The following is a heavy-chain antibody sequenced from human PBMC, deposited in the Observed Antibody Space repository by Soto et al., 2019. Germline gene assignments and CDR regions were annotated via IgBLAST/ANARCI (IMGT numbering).Heavy chain of an antibody. CDR1: GGPMSNYY. D-gene: IGHD3-10*01. Sequence: QVQLQESGPGLVKPSETLSLTCTISGGPMSNYYCSWFRPPPGQGLEWIGYMGYNGYTRYNPSLRSRVTISLDTSKNQFSLNLSSVTAADTALYYCARQGFGELHGLVDVWGQGTTVTVSS. J-gene: IGHJ6*02. CDR2: MGYNGYT. V-gene: IGHV4-59*08. CDR3: ARQGFGELHGLVDV.